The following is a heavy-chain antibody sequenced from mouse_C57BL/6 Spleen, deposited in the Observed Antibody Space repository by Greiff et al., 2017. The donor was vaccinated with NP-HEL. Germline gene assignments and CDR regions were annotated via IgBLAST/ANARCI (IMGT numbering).Heavy chain of an antibody. V-gene: IGHV1-81*01. D-gene: IGHD1-1*01. J-gene: IGHJ3*01. Sequence: QVQLKQSGAELARPGASVKLSCKASGYTFTSYGISWVKQRTGQGLEWIGEIYPRSGNTYYNEKFKGKATLTADKSSSTAYMELRSLTSEDSAVYFCARSSTVVAPFVYWGQGTLVTVSA. CDR3: ARSSTVVAPFVY. CDR2: IYPRSGNT. CDR1: GYTFTSYG.